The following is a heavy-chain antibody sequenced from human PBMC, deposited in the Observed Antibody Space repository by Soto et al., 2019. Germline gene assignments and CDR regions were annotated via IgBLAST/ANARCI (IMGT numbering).Heavy chain of an antibody. J-gene: IGHJ6*02. CDR2: ISGSGGST. V-gene: IGHV3-23*01. D-gene: IGHD5-18*01. CDR1: GFTFSSYA. Sequence: GGSLRLSCAASGFTFSSYAMSWVRQAPGKGLEWVSAISGSGGSTYYADSVKGRFTISRDNSKNTLYLQMNSLRAEDTAVYYCAKEFAPSSGYSYGYASYYYGMDVWGQGTTVTVSS. CDR3: AKEFAPSSGYSYGYASYYYGMDV.